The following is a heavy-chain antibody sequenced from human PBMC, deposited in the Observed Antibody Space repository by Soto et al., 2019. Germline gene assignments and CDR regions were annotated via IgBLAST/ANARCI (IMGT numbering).Heavy chain of an antibody. D-gene: IGHD6-19*01. V-gene: IGHV1-2*02. CDR2: INAKNGAT. CDR3: ARAWEDSSGWFDH. Sequence: QVQLVQSGAEVRKPGASVKVSCKASGYIFSGNYLHWVRRAPGQGLEWMAWINAKNGATNYAQKFRGRATVTRDTSISTTYLELSGLTSDDTAVYYCARAWEDSSGWFDHWGQGTQVTVSS. J-gene: IGHJ5*02. CDR1: GYIFSGNY.